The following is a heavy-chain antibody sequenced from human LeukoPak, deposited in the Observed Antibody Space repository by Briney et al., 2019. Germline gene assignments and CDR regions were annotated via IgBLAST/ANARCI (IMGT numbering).Heavy chain of an antibody. D-gene: IGHD5-18*01. J-gene: IGHJ3*02. CDR1: GGSISSYY. V-gene: IGHV4-59*01. CDR2: IYYSGST. Sequence: SETLSLTCTVSGGSISSYYWSWIRQPPGKGLEWIGYIYYSGSTNYNPSLKSRVTISVDTSKNQFSLKLSSVTAADTAVYYGARGEYSYAAAFYIWGQGTTVTVSS. CDR3: ARGEYSYAAAFYI.